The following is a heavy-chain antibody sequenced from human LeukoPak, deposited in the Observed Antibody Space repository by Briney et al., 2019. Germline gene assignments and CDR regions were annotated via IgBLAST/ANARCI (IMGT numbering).Heavy chain of an antibody. CDR2: ISGSGNST. V-gene: IGHV3-23*01. J-gene: IGHJ5*02. Sequence: PGGSLRLSCVPSGFTFSGYGLSWVRQAPGKGLEWVSGISGSGNSTYYADSVKGRFTISRDSSKNTLSLLVDSLRSDDTAVYYCAGYSSSWSRGWFDPWGQGTLVTVSS. CDR3: AGYSSSWSRGWFDP. CDR1: GFTFSGYG. D-gene: IGHD6-13*01.